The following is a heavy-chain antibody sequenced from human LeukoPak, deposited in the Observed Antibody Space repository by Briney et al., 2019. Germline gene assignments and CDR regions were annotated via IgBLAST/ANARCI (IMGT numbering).Heavy chain of an antibody. D-gene: IGHD6-13*01. CDR1: GFTFSSYA. J-gene: IGHJ4*02. Sequence: GGSLRLSCAASGFTFSSYAMHWVRQAPGKGLEWVAVISYDGSNKYYADSVKGRFTISRDNSKNTLYLQMNSLRAEDTAVYYCATNVVSSSWSSIDYWAREPWSPSPQ. CDR3: ATNVVSSSWSSIDY. V-gene: IGHV3-30-3*01. CDR2: ISYDGSNK.